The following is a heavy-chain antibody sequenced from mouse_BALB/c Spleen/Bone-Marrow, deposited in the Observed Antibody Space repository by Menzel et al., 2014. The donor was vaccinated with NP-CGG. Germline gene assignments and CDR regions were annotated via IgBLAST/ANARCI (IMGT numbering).Heavy chain of an antibody. CDR2: ISTYSGNT. Sequence: VQLQQSGVSVKISCKGSGYTFTDYAMHWVKQSHAKSLEWIGVISTYSGNTNYNQKFKGKATMTVDKSSSTAYMELARLTSEDSAIYYCARSNYGSSYAMDYWGQGTSVTVSS. V-gene: IGHV1S137*01. CDR1: GYTFTDYA. J-gene: IGHJ4*01. D-gene: IGHD1-1*01. CDR3: ARSNYGSSYAMDY.